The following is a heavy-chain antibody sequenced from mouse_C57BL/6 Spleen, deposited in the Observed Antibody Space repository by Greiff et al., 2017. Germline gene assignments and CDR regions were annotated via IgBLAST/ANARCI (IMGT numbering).Heavy chain of an antibody. V-gene: IGHV1-69*01. CDR2: IDPSDSYT. J-gene: IGHJ3*01. CDR3: ARGGLTGTGFAY. D-gene: IGHD4-1*01. CDR1: GYTFTSYW. Sequence: QVQLQQPGAELVMPGASVKLSCKASGYTFTSYWMHWVKQRPGQGLEWIGEIDPSDSYTNYNQKFKGKSTLTVDKSSSTAYMQLSSLTSEDSAVYYCARGGLTGTGFAYWGTGTLVTVSA.